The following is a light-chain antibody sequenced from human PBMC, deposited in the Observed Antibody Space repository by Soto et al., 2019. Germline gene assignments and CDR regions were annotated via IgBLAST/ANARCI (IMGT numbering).Light chain of an antibody. J-gene: IGLJ2*01. CDR2: EDN. V-gene: IGLV6-57*04. CDR3: QSYDSSIVV. CDR1: SGSIASNY. Sequence: NFMLTQPHSVSESPGKTVTISCTRSSGSIASNYVQWYQQRPGSAPTTVIYEDNQRPSGVPDRFSGSIDSSSNSASLTISGLKTEDEADYYCQSYDSSIVVFGRGTQLTVL.